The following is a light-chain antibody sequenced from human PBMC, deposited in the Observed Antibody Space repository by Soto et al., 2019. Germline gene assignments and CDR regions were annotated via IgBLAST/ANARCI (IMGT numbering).Light chain of an antibody. CDR3: QQCNDYST. Sequence: DIQMTQSPSTLSASVGDRVTIACRASQSVGNWLAWYQQKPGKAPKLLIYKASSLESGVPSRFSGSGSGTEFTLTISSLQPDDFATYYCQQCNDYSTFGQGTKVEIK. J-gene: IGKJ1*01. CDR1: QSVGNW. V-gene: IGKV1-5*03. CDR2: KAS.